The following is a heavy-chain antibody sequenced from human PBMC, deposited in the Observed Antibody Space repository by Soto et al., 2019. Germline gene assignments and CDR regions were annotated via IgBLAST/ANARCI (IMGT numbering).Heavy chain of an antibody. CDR2: INPKSGGT. V-gene: IGHV1-2*02. J-gene: IGHJ4*02. CDR1: GYTFTVYY. Sequence: ASVKVSCKASGYTFTVYYMHWVRQAPGQGLEWMGWINPKSGGTMYPQKFQGRVTMIWDTSISTAYMALTRLRSDDTAVYYCARDLAKGGVSAGFDYRGQGTLATASS. CDR3: ARDLAKGGVSAGFDY. D-gene: IGHD2-21*01.